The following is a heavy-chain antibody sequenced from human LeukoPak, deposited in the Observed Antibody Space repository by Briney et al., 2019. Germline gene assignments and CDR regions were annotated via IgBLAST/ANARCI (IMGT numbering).Heavy chain of an antibody. CDR1: GYSFTSYW. J-gene: IGHJ4*02. CDR2: IYPGDSDT. V-gene: IGHV5-51*01. D-gene: IGHD1-26*01. CDR3: ARSASGSQYYFDY. Sequence: GESLKISCKGYGYSFTSYWIGWVRHMPGKGLEWMGIIYPGDSDTRYSPSFQGQVTISVDKSINTAYLQWSSLKASDTAMFYCARSASGSQYYFDYWGQGTLVTVSS.